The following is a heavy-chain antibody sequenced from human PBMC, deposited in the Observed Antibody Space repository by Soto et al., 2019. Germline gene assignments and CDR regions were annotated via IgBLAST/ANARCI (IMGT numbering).Heavy chain of an antibody. J-gene: IGHJ4*02. D-gene: IGHD2-21*01. CDR2: ISGSGGST. CDR3: AKGVIRAGGYFDY. V-gene: IGHV3-23*01. CDR1: GFTFSSYA. Sequence: GGSLRLSCAASGFTFSSYAMSWVRQAPGKGLEWVSAISGSGGSTYYADSVKGRFTISRDNSKNTLYLQMNSLRAEDTAVYYWAKGVIRAGGYFDYWGQGTLVTVSS.